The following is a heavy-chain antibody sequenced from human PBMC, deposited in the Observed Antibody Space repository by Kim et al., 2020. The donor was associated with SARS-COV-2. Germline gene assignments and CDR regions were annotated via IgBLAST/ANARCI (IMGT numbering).Heavy chain of an antibody. D-gene: IGHD2-2*01. CDR3: ARGVKYQLLRVLAWFDP. Sequence: SETLSLTCAVYGGSFSGYYWSWIRQPTGKGMEWSGESNNSGSTNYNPSLKSRVTISVDTSKNQFSLKLSSVTAADTAVYYCARGVKYQLLRVLAWFDPWGHETLITVSS. V-gene: IGHV4-34*01. J-gene: IGHJ5*02. CDR1: GGSFSGYY. CDR2: SNNSGST.